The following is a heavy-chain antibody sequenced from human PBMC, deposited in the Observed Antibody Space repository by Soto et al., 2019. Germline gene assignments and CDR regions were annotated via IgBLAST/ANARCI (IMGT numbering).Heavy chain of an antibody. Sequence: LRLSCTASGFTFGDYAMSWFRQAPGKGLEWVGFIRSKAYGGTTEYAASVKGRFTISRDDSKSIAYLQMNSLKTEDTAVYYCTRVGLDSSGWYFYYFDYWGQGTLVTVSS. J-gene: IGHJ4*02. CDR3: TRVGLDSSGWYFYYFDY. CDR2: IRSKAYGGTT. CDR1: GFTFGDYA. D-gene: IGHD6-19*01. V-gene: IGHV3-49*03.